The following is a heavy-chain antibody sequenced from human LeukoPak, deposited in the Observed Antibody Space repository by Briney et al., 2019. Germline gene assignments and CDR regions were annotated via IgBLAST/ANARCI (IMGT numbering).Heavy chain of an antibody. CDR2: ISAYNGNT. D-gene: IGHD2-15*01. CDR1: GYTFTSYG. Sequence: GASVKVSCKASGYTFTSYGISWVRQAPGQGLEWMGWISAYNGNTNYAQKLQGRVTMTTDTSTSTAYMGLRSLRSDDTAVYYCAGDGYCSGGSCYFLAPFDYWGQGTLVTVSS. V-gene: IGHV1-18*01. J-gene: IGHJ4*02. CDR3: AGDGYCSGGSCYFLAPFDY.